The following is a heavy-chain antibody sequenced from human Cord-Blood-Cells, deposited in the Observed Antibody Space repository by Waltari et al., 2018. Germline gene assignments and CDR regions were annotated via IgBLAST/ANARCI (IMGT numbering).Heavy chain of an antibody. D-gene: IGHD3-3*01. J-gene: IGHJ6*02. Sequence: QVQLVQSGSELKKPGDSVTVSCKASGYTFTSYAMNWVRQAPGQGLEWMGWINTNTGNPTYAQGFTGRFVFSLDTSVSTAYLQICSLKAEDTAVYYCARGSRLRFLEWPNWGYYYYGMDVWGQGTTVTVSS. V-gene: IGHV7-4-1*01. CDR1: GYTFTSYA. CDR2: INTNTGNP. CDR3: ARGSRLRFLEWPNWGYYYYGMDV.